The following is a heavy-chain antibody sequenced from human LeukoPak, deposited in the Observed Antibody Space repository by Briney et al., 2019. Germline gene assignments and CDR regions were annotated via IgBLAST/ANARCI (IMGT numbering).Heavy chain of an antibody. D-gene: IGHD6-19*01. J-gene: IGHJ4*02. CDR2: IYHSGST. V-gene: IGHV4-30-2*01. Sequence: SRTLSLTCAVSGGSISSGGYSWSWIRQPPGKGLEWIGYIYHSGSTYYNPSLKSRVTISVDRSKNQFSLKLSSVTAADTAVYYCARGVQWLVPLFDYWGQGTLVTVSS. CDR1: GGSISSGGYS. CDR3: ARGVQWLVPLFDY.